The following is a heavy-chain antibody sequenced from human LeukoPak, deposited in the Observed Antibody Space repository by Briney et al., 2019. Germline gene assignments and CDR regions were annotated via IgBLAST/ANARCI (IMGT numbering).Heavy chain of an antibody. Sequence: ASVKVSCKASGYTFTSYYMHWVRQAPGQGLEWMGIINPSGGSTSYAQKFQGRVTMTRDTSTSTAYMELSSLRSEDTAVYYCARPSYDFWSGRAHYFDYWGQGTLVTVSS. CDR3: ARPSYDFWSGRAHYFDY. CDR1: GYTFTSYY. J-gene: IGHJ4*02. D-gene: IGHD3-3*01. V-gene: IGHV1-46*01. CDR2: INPSGGST.